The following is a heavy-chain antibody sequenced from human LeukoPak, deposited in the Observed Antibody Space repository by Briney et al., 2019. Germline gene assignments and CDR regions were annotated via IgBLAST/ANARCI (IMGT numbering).Heavy chain of an antibody. CDR3: AKDMGTIFGVVTDYYYYGMDV. D-gene: IGHD3-3*01. J-gene: IGHJ6*02. V-gene: IGHV3-30*18. CDR2: ISYDGSNK. CDR1: GFTFSSYG. Sequence: GRSLRLSCAASGFTFSSYGMHWVRQVPGKGLEWVAVISYDGSNKYYADSVKGRFTISRDNSKNTLYLQMNSLRAEDTAVYYCAKDMGTIFGVVTDYYYYGMDVWGQGTTVTVSS.